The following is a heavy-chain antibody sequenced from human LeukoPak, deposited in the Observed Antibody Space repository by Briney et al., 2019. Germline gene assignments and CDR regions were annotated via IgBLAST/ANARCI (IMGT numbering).Heavy chain of an antibody. Sequence: ASVKVSCKASGYTFTGYYMHWMRQAPGQGLEWMGWINPNSGGTNYAQKFQGWVTMTRDTSISTAYMELSRLRSDDTAVYYCAREYGSGSARFDPWGQGTLVTVSS. CDR3: AREYGSGSARFDP. J-gene: IGHJ5*02. D-gene: IGHD3-10*01. CDR1: GYTFTGYY. V-gene: IGHV1-2*04. CDR2: INPNSGGT.